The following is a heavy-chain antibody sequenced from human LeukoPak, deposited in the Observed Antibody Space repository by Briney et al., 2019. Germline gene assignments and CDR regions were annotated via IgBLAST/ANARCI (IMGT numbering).Heavy chain of an antibody. CDR1: GFTLRNYY. Sequence: GGSLRLSCEASGFTLRNYYMNWVRQAPGKGLEWVSSISTSSSYIYYADSVKGRFTISRDNAKNSLYLQMNSVRAEDTAVYYCARAYGSGSRGPYWGQGTLVTVSS. CDR3: ARAYGSGSRGPY. V-gene: IGHV3-21*06. J-gene: IGHJ4*02. CDR2: ISTSSSYI. D-gene: IGHD3-10*01.